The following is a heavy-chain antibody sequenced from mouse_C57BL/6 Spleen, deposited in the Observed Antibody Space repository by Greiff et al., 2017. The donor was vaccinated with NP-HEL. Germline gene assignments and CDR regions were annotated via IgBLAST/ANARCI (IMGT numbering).Heavy chain of an antibody. V-gene: IGHV1-26*01. Sequence: EVQLQQSGPELVKPGASVKISCKASGYTFTDYYMNWVKQSHGKSLEWIGDINPNNGGTSYNQKFKGKATLTVEKSSSTAYMELRSLTSEDSAVYDCARSGGTDYFDYWGQGTTLTVSS. CDR1: GYTFTDYY. CDR3: ARSGGTDYFDY. CDR2: INPNNGGT. D-gene: IGHD3-1*01. J-gene: IGHJ2*01.